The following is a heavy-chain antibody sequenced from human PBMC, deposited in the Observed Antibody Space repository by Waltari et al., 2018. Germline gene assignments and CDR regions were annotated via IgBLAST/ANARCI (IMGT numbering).Heavy chain of an antibody. CDR1: GGSFSRYY. D-gene: IGHD3-16*02. Sequence: QVQLQQWGAGLLKPSETLSLTCAVYGGSFSRYYWTWIRQPPGKGREWIGEINHSGSTNYNPSLKSRVTISVDTSKNQFSLKLSSVTAADTAVYYCASNKVSDDVWGSYRSPGYFQHWGQGTLVTVSS. J-gene: IGHJ1*01. CDR3: ASNKVSDDVWGSYRSPGYFQH. CDR2: INHSGST. V-gene: IGHV4-34*01.